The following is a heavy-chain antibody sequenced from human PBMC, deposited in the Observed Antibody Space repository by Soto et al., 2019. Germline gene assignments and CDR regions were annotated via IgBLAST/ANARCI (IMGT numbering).Heavy chain of an antibody. V-gene: IGHV4-59*01. D-gene: IGHD3-22*01. CDR2: VYYTGST. Sequence: ETLSLTCTVSGPSITTFYSGWMGQSPGKERGWIGYVYYTGSTNYNTSLKSRVTISVDRSKNQFSLTLTSANAADTSVYYCARGRKVRNYAVDSSDYFYVFDYWGQGTQVTVS. J-gene: IGHJ4*02. CDR1: GPSITTFY. CDR3: ARGRKVRNYAVDSSDYFYVFDY.